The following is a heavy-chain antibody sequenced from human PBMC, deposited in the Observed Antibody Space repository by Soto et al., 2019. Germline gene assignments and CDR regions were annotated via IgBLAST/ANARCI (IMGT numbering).Heavy chain of an antibody. V-gene: IGHV1-69*12. D-gene: IGHD5-12*01. Sequence: QVQLVQSGAEVKKPGSSVKVSCKASGGTFSSYAISWVRQAPGQGLEWMGGIIPIFGTANYAQKFQGRVTITADEPTSTAYMELSSRRSEDTAVYYCARVYSGYDLLTLDYWGQGTLVTVSS. CDR2: IIPIFGTA. J-gene: IGHJ4*02. CDR1: GGTFSSYA. CDR3: ARVYSGYDLLTLDY.